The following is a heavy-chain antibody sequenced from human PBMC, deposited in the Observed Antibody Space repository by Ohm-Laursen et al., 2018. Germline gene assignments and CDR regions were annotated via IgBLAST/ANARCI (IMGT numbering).Heavy chain of an antibody. CDR3: ASFMVNPGNFDY. J-gene: IGHJ4*02. D-gene: IGHD5-18*01. CDR2: IYSGGST. CDR1: GFTVSSNY. V-gene: IGHV3-53*01. Sequence: SLRLSCAASGFTVSSNYMSWVRQAPGKGLEWVSVIYSGGSTYYADSVKGRFTISRDNSKNTLYLQMNSLRAKDTAVYYCASFMVNPGNFDYWGQGTLVTVSS.